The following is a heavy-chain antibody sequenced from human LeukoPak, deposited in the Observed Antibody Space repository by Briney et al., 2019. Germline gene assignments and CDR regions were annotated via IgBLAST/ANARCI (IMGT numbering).Heavy chain of an antibody. CDR2: IIPIFGTA. CDR3: ARGFIRSGYDIPYYYYYYMDV. D-gene: IGHD5-12*01. Sequence: GSSVKVSCKASGGTFCSYAISWVRQAPGQGLEWVGGIIPIFGTANYAQKFQGRVTITTDESTSTAYMELSSLRSEDTAVYYCARGFIRSGYDIPYYYYYYMDVWGKGTTVTVSS. CDR1: GGTFCSYA. J-gene: IGHJ6*03. V-gene: IGHV1-69*05.